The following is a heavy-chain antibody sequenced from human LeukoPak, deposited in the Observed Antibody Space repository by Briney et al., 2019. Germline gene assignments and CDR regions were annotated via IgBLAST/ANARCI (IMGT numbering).Heavy chain of an antibody. CDR1: GFTFSSYA. V-gene: IGHV3-30-3*01. J-gene: IGHJ3*02. CDR2: ISYDGSNK. D-gene: IGHD2-2*01. Sequence: GGSLRLSCAASGFTFSSYAMHWVRQAPGKGLEWVAVISYDGSNKYYADSVKGRFTISRDNSKNTLYLQMNSLRAEDTAVYYCARDRGYCSSTSCSSAFDIWGQGTMVTVSS. CDR3: ARDRGYCSSTSCSSAFDI.